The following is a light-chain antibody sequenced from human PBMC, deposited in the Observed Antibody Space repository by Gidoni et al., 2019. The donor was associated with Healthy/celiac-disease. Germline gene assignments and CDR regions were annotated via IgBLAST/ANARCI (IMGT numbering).Light chain of an antibody. CDR2: GNS. CDR1: SSNIGAGYD. CDR3: QSYYSSLSGSV. Sequence: QSVLTQPPSVSGAPGQRVTISCTGSSSNIGAGYDVHWYQQLPGTAPKLLIYGNSNRPYGVPDRFSGSKSGTSASLAITGLQAEDEADYYCQSYYSSLSGSVFGGGTKLTVL. J-gene: IGLJ2*01. V-gene: IGLV1-40*01.